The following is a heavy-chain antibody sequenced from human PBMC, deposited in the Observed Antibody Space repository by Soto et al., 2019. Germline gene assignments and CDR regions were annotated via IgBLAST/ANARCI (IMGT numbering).Heavy chain of an antibody. CDR2: IYTTGST. Sequence: SETLSLTCTVSGGSIISYFWSWIRQPAGKGLEWTGRIYTTGSTNYNPSLKSRVTMSVDTSKNQFSLKLSSVTAADTAVYYCARGPYYDSRWFDYWGQGALVTVSS. J-gene: IGHJ4*02. V-gene: IGHV4-4*07. CDR3: ARGPYYDSRWFDY. D-gene: IGHD3-22*01. CDR1: GGSIISYF.